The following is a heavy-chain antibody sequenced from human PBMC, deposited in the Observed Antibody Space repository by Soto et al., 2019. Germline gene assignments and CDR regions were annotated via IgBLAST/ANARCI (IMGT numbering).Heavy chain of an antibody. CDR3: AKNESSNIYGMDV. Sequence: GGSLRLFCAASGFNFSSYSMNWVRPAPGKGLEWVSSISSSSFYINYADSVKGRFSISRDNAQNSLHLQMNNLRAEDTAVYYCAKNESSNIYGMDVWGQGTTVTVSS. D-gene: IGHD6-6*01. V-gene: IGHV3-21*01. CDR2: ISSSSFYI. J-gene: IGHJ6*02. CDR1: GFNFSSYS.